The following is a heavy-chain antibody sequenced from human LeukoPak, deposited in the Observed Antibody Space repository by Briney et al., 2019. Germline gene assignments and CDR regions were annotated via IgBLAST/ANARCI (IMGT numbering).Heavy chain of an antibody. CDR2: IYYSGST. CDR1: GGSISSYY. Sequence: SETLSLTCTVSGGSISSYYWSWIRQPPGKGLEWIGYIYYSGSTNYNPSLKSRVTISVDTIKNQFSLKLSSVTAADTAVYYCAREDSSGYYPSGAFDIWGQGTMVTVSS. D-gene: IGHD3-22*01. V-gene: IGHV4-59*01. CDR3: AREDSSGYYPSGAFDI. J-gene: IGHJ3*02.